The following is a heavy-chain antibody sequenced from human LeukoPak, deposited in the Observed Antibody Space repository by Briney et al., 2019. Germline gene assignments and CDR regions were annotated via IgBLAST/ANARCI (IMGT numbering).Heavy chain of an antibody. J-gene: IGHJ4*02. CDR3: ARAVEMATIYYFDY. Sequence: PSETLSLTCTVSGGSISSYYWSWIRQPPGKGLEWIAYISDIGSINYNPSLKSRVTISVDTSKNQFSLKVSSMTAADTAVYYCARAVEMATIYYFDYWGQGTLVTVSS. CDR2: ISDIGSI. CDR1: GGSISSYY. D-gene: IGHD5-24*01. V-gene: IGHV4-59*01.